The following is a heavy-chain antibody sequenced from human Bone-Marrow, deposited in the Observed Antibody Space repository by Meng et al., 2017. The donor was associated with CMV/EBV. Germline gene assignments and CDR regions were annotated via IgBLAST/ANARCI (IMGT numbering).Heavy chain of an antibody. Sequence: GESLKISCAASGFTFSSYGMHWVRQAPGKGLEWVAFIHYDGSYNDYVESVQGRFTISRDNSKKMLYLEMNSLRAEDTAMYYCARIPHKGYCSSTSCRLKNDAFDIWGQGTMVTVSS. CDR2: IHYDGSYN. J-gene: IGHJ3*02. CDR3: ARIPHKGYCSSTSCRLKNDAFDI. CDR1: GFTFSSYG. D-gene: IGHD2-2*01. V-gene: IGHV3-30*02.